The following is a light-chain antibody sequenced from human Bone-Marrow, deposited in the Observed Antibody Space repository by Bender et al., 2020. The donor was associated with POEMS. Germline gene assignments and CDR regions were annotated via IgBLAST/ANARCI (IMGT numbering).Light chain of an antibody. J-gene: IGLJ2*01. CDR1: SSDVGAYDY. V-gene: IGLV2-14*03. Sequence: QSALTQPASVSGSPGQSITISCTGTSSDVGAYDYVSCYQQFPGRAPKLILYDVTNRPSGVSDRFSGSKSGNTASLTISGLQADDEANFYCTSYTSRAAPYVVFGGGTTLTVL. CDR2: DVT. CDR3: TSYTSRAAPYVV.